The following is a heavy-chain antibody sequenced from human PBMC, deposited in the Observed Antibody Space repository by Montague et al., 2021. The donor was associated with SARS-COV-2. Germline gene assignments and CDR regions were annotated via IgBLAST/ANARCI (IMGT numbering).Heavy chain of an antibody. Sequence: SLRLSCAASGFTFSSYGMHWVRQAPGKGLEWVAVIWYDGSNENYRDSVKGRFTISRDNSKNTLYLQMNSLRAEDTAVYYCARDSGYSYGSLPYWFFARWGRGTLVSVSS. V-gene: IGHV3-33*01. CDR2: IWYDGSNE. D-gene: IGHD5-18*01. CDR3: ARDSGYSYGSLPYWFFAR. CDR1: GFTFSSYG. J-gene: IGHJ2*01.